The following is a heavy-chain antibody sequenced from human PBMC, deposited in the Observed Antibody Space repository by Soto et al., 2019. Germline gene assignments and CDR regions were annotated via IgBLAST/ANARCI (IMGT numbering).Heavy chain of an antibody. J-gene: IGHJ4*02. V-gene: IGHV3-48*01. Sequence: GGSLRLSCAASGFTFSSYSMNWVRQAPGKGLEWVSYISSSSSTIYYADSVKGRFTISRDNAKNSLYLQMNSLRAEDTAVYYSARISSRITMVRGVVRYGGQGTLVT. CDR2: ISSSSSTI. CDR1: GFTFSSYS. D-gene: IGHD3-10*01. CDR3: ARISSRITMVRGVVRY.